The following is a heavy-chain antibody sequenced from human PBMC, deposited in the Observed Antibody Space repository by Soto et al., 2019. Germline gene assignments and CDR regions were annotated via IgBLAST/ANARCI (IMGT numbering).Heavy chain of an antibody. CDR3: ARDTPSGSYSFDY. V-gene: IGHV3-64*01. J-gene: IGHJ4*02. CDR1: GFTFSSYA. CDR2: ISSNGGST. Sequence: SGFTFSSYAMHWVRQAPGKGLEYVSTISSNGGSTYYANSVKGRFTISRDNSKNTLYLQMGSLRAEDMAVYYCARDTPSGSYSFDYWGQGTLVTVSS. D-gene: IGHD1-26*01.